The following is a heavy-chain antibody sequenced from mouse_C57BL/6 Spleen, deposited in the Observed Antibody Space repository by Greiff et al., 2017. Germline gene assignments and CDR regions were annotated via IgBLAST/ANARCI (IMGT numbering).Heavy chain of an antibody. CDR2: IDPENGDT. Sequence: EVQLQQSGAELVRPGASVKLSCTASGFNIKDDYMHWVKQRPEQGLEWIGWIDPENGDTEYASKFQGKATITADTSSNTAYLQLSSLTSEDTAVYYCIYGSSSAWFAYWGQGTLVTVSA. V-gene: IGHV14-4*01. D-gene: IGHD1-1*01. CDR3: IYGSSSAWFAY. J-gene: IGHJ3*01. CDR1: GFNIKDDY.